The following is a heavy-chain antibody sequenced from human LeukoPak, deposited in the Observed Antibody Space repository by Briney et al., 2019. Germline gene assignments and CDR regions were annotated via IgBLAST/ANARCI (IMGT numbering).Heavy chain of an antibody. CDR1: GGSISSYY. CDR2: IYYSGGT. Sequence: SETLSLTCTVSGGSISSYYWSWIRQPPGKGLEWIGYIYYSGGTNYNPSLKGRVTISVDTSKNQFSLKLSSVTAADTAVYYCAREGYYYGSEYFDYWGQGTLVTVSS. CDR3: AREGYYYGSEYFDY. V-gene: IGHV4-59*01. J-gene: IGHJ4*02. D-gene: IGHD3-10*01.